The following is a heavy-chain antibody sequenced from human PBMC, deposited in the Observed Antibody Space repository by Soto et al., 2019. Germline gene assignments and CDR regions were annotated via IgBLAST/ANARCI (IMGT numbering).Heavy chain of an antibody. D-gene: IGHD2-15*01. V-gene: IGHV3-66*01. CDR3: SRDDVHCSGGSCYGRRMDV. Sequence: EVQLVDSGGGLVQPGGSLILSSAASGFTVRSNYMSWVRQPPGTGLEWVSVIQSGGSRFYEDAVKGRFTISRDNSNNTLSLQMKMLSVEDTAMYYCSRDDVHCSGGSCYGRRMDVWGRGATVTVSS. CDR2: IQSGGSR. CDR1: GFTVRSNY. J-gene: IGHJ6*03.